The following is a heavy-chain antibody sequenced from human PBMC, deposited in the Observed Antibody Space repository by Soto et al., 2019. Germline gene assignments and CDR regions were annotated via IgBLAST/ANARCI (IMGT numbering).Heavy chain of an antibody. CDR1: GFALSTYG. CDR3: ARRSSGTHGVDY. D-gene: IGHD1-26*01. CDR2: VWSDGSKE. V-gene: IGHV3-33*01. J-gene: IGHJ4*02. Sequence: VGSLRLSCAASGFALSTYGVHWVRQAPGKGLEWVAVVWSDGSKEFYADSVEGRFTISRDNSKNTVYLQMNSLRAEDTAVYYCARRSSGTHGVDYWGQGTMVTVSS.